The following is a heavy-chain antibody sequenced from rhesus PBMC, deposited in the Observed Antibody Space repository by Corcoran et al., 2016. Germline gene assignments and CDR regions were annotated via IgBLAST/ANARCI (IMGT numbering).Heavy chain of an antibody. J-gene: IGHJ3*01. CDR2: ISGSGGST. Sequence: QLQLQESGPGLVKPSGTLSLTCAVSGGSISSNYWSWIRQPPGKGLGWIGLISGSGGSTDYNPSLKSLVTMSTDTSKIQFSLKLSSVTTAATAVYYCAGNYYDSGYYVFGAFDFWGQGLRVTVSS. CDR3: AGNYYDSGYYVFGAFDF. V-gene: IGHV4-173*01. CDR1: GGSISSNY. D-gene: IGHD3-28*01.